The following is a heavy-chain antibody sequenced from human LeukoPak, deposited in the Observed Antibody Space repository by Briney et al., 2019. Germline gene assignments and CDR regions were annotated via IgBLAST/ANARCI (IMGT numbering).Heavy chain of an antibody. J-gene: IGHJ4*02. CDR2: ISGSGGST. CDR1: GFTFSSYA. CDR3: AKDIVVVPAAMQADY. Sequence: GGSLRLSCAASGFTFSSYAMSWVRQAPGKGLEWVSAISGSGGSTYYADSVKGRFTISRDNSKNTLCLQMNSLRAEDTAVYYCAKDIVVVPAAMQADYWGQGTLVTVSS. V-gene: IGHV3-23*01. D-gene: IGHD2-2*01.